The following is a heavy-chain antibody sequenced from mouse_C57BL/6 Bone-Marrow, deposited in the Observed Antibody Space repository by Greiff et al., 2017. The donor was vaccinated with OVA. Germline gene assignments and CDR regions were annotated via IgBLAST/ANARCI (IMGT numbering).Heavy chain of an antibody. D-gene: IGHD1-1*01. CDR1: GFTFSSYA. CDR2: ISDGGSYT. V-gene: IGHV5-4*03. J-gene: IGHJ4*01. Sequence: EVKVVESGGGLVKPGGSLKLSCAASGFTFSSYAMSWVRQTPEKRLEWVATISDGGSYTYYPDNVKGRFTISRDNAKNNLYLQMSHLKSEDTAMYYCVVATHYYAMDYWGQGTSVTVSS. CDR3: VVATHYYAMDY.